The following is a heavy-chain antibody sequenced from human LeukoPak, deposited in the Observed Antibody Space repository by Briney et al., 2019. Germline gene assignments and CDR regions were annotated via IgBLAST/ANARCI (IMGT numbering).Heavy chain of an antibody. CDR1: GFTVSSNY. D-gene: IGHD5-18*01. J-gene: IGHJ4*02. V-gene: IGHV3-53*01. CDR3: ARRLDTAMARDNYFDY. CDR2: IYSGGST. Sequence: PGGSLRLSCAASGFTVSSNYMSWVRQAPGKGLEWVSVIYSGGSTYYADSVKGRFTISRDNSKNTLYLQMNSLRAEDTAVYYCARRLDTAMARDNYFDYWGQGTLVTVSS.